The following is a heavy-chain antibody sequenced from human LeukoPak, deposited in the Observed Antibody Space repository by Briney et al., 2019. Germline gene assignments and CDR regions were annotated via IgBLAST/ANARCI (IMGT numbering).Heavy chain of an antibody. CDR1: GFSFNSYW. Sequence: PGGSLRLSCAVSGFSFNSYWIHWVRQAPGKGLEWVSSISSSSSYIYYADSVKGRFTISRDNAKNSLYLQMKSLRAEDTAVYYCARVAHYYHLDQWGQGTLVTVSS. J-gene: IGHJ4*02. CDR3: ARVAHYYHLDQ. D-gene: IGHD1-26*01. CDR2: ISSSSSYI. V-gene: IGHV3-21*01.